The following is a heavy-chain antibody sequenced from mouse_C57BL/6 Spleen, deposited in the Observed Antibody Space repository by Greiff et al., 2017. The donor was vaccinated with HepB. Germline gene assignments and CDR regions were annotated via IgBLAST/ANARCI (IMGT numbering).Heavy chain of an antibody. CDR1: GFTFSDYG. Sequence: EVMLVESGGGLVKPGGSLKLSCAASGFTFSDYGMHWVRQAPEKGLEWVAYISSGSSTIYYADTVKGRFTISRDNAKNTLFLQMTSLRSEDTAMYYCARRVIYYYGSSPYYYAMDYWGQGTSVTVSS. J-gene: IGHJ4*01. D-gene: IGHD1-1*01. CDR3: ARRVIYYYGSSPYYYAMDY. V-gene: IGHV5-17*01. CDR2: ISSGSSTI.